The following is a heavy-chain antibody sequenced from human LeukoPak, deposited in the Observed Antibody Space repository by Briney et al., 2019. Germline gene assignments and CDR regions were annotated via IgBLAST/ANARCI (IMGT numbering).Heavy chain of an antibody. D-gene: IGHD4-11*01. J-gene: IGHJ6*03. Sequence: PGGSLRLSCAASGFTFSSYSMNWVRQAPGKGLEWIGEINHSGSTNYNPSLKSRVTISVDTSKNQFSLKLSSVTAADTAVYYCVSVSSTVTTFYYYYYMDVWGKGTAVTVSS. CDR3: VSVSSTVTTFYYYYYMDV. CDR1: GFTFSSYS. CDR2: INHSGST. V-gene: IGHV4-34*01.